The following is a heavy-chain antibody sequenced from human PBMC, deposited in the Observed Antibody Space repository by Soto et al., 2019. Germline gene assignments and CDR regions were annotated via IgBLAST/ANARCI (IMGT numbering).Heavy chain of an antibody. CDR2: IATYNNNK. CDR3: ARVVRGVVNWFDP. J-gene: IGHJ5*02. D-gene: IGHD3-10*01. V-gene: IGHV1-18*01. CDR1: GDTFANFG. Sequence: HLVQSGPEVKRPGASITVSCKTSGDTFANFGLSGVRQAPGQGLEWMGWIATYNNNKNYAQKFQGRLTLTTDTSTSTAYMELESLGYDDTAVYYCARVVRGVVNWFDPWGQGTLVTVSS.